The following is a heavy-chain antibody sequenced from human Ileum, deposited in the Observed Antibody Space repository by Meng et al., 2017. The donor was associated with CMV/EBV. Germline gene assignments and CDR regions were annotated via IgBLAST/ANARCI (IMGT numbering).Heavy chain of an antibody. V-gene: IGHV3-30*04. CDR2: ISYDGSNK. CDR3: ARDRATGIAVAGNWFDP. Sequence: FTFSSYPMHWVRQAPGKGREWVTVISYDGSNKYYADSVKGRFTISRDNSKNTLYLQMNSLRAEDTAVYYCARDRATGIAVAGNWFDPWGQGTLVTVSS. D-gene: IGHD6-19*01. CDR1: FTFSSYP. J-gene: IGHJ5*02.